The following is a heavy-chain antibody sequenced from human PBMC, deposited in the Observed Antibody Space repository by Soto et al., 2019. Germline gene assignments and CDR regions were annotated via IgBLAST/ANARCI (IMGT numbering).Heavy chain of an antibody. CDR1: GGSISSGDYY. V-gene: IGHV4-30-4*01. CDR2: IYYSGST. J-gene: IGHJ6*03. Sequence: SETLSLTCTVSGGSISSGDYYWSWIRQPPGKGLEWIGYIYYSGSTYYNPSLKSRVTISVDTSKNQFSLKLSSVTAADTAVYYCARGDRAGTTRKPGVYYYYYMDVWGKGTTVTVSS. CDR3: ARGDRAGTTRKPGVYYYYYMDV. D-gene: IGHD1-7*01.